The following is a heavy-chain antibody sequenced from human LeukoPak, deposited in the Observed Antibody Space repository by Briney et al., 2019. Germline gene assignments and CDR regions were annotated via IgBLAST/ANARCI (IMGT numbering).Heavy chain of an antibody. CDR2: IGSSGSTI. CDR1: GFTFSDYY. J-gene: IGHJ5*02. Sequence: PGGSLRLSCAASGFTFSDYYMSWIRQAPGKGLEWVSYIGSSGSTIYYADSVKGRFTISRDNAKNSLYLQMNSLRAEDTAVYYCSPAAMPSDWFDPWGQGTLVTVSS. D-gene: IGHD2-2*01. V-gene: IGHV3-11*01. CDR3: SPAAMPSDWFDP.